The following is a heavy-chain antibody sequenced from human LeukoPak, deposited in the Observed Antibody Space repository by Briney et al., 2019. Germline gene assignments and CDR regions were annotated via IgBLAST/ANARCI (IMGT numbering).Heavy chain of an antibody. CDR2: IKQDGSEK. CDR1: GFTFSSYS. Sequence: QPGGSLRLSCAASGFTFSSYSMNWVRQAPGKGLEWVANIKQDGSEKYYVDSVKGRFTISRDNAKNSLYLQMNSLRAEDTAVYYCARGWEWDDSLAFDIWGQGTMVTVSS. J-gene: IGHJ3*02. V-gene: IGHV3-7*04. CDR3: ARGWEWDDSLAFDI. D-gene: IGHD3-22*01.